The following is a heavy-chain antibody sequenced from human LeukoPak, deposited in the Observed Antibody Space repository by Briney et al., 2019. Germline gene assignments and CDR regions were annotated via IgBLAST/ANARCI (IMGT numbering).Heavy chain of an antibody. CDR1: GFTFSSYA. J-gene: IGHJ4*02. CDR3: ARVTITIFGAIDY. CDR2: ISYDGSNT. D-gene: IGHD3-3*01. V-gene: IGHV3-30-3*01. Sequence: PGGSLRLSCAASGFTFSSYAMHWVRQAPGKGLEWVAVISYDGSNTYYADPVKGRFTISRDNSKNTLYLQMNSLRAEDTAVYYCARVTITIFGAIDYWGQGTLVTVSS.